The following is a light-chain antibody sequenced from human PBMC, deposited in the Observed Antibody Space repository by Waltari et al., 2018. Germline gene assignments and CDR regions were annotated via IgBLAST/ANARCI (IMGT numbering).Light chain of an antibody. CDR3: QHYVRLPAT. CDR2: GAS. Sequence: EIVLTQSPGTLSLSPGERATLSCRASQSGRGSLAWYQQKAGQAPRLLIYGASSRATGIPERFSCSGSGTDFSLTISRLEPEDFAVYYCQHYVRLPATFGQGTKVEI. CDR1: QSGRGS. V-gene: IGKV3-20*01. J-gene: IGKJ1*01.